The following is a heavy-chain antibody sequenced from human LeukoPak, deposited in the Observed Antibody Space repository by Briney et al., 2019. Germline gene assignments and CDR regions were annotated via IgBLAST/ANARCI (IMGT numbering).Heavy chain of an antibody. Sequence: SETLSLTCTVSGGSISSYYWSWIRQPPGKGLEWIGYIYYSGSTNYNPPLKSRVTISVDTSKNQFSLKLSSVTAADTAVYYCARLWDSSGYLSRWGQGTLVTVSS. CDR1: GGSISSYY. V-gene: IGHV4-59*08. CDR2: IYYSGST. J-gene: IGHJ4*02. D-gene: IGHD3-22*01. CDR3: ARLWDSSGYLSR.